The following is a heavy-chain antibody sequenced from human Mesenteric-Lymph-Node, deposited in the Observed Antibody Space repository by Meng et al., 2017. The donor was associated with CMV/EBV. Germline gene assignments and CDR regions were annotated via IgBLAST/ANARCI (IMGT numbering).Heavy chain of an antibody. J-gene: IGHJ3*02. D-gene: IGHD3-10*01. Sequence: GESLKISCVVSGFTFSSHAMHWVRQAPGKGLEWVAVISYDGNDEDYADSVKGRFTISRDNSKTTLYLEINTLRLEDTALYYCARDSGTMVRGNDAFDIWGQGTMVTVSS. CDR2: ISYDGNDE. CDR3: ARDSGTMVRGNDAFDI. V-gene: IGHV3-30-3*01. CDR1: GFTFSSHA.